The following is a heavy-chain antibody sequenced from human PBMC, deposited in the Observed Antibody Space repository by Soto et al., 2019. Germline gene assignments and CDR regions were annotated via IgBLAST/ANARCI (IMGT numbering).Heavy chain of an antibody. V-gene: IGHV1-3*01. D-gene: IGHD6-13*01. J-gene: IGHJ4*02. CDR2: INAGNGNT. CDR3: AREDSSSWYSLGY. Sequence: QVQLVQSGAEVKKPGASVKVSCKASGYTFTSYAMHWVRQAPGQRLEWMGWINAGNGNTKYSQKFQGRVTITRDTSASKVDMEMSSLRSEDTAVYYCAREDSSSWYSLGYWGQGTLVTVSS. CDR1: GYTFTSYA.